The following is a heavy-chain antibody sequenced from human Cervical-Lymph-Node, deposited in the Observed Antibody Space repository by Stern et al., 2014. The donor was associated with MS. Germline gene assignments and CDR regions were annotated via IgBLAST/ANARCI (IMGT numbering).Heavy chain of an antibody. CDR2: IIPGFGTA. V-gene: IGHV1-69*01. J-gene: IGHJ4*02. Sequence: VQLVESGAEVKKPGSSVKVSCKAAGGTFSSFAFNWVRQAPGQGLEWMGGIIPGFGTANYTQKFQGRITLTEDESTSTAYMELSSLRSEDTAVYYCAADTSGTLDYWGQGTLVTVSS. CDR1: GGTFSSFA. D-gene: IGHD3-10*01. CDR3: AADTSGTLDY.